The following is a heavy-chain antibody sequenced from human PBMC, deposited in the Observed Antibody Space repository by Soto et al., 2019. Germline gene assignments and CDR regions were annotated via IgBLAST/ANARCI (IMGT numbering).Heavy chain of an antibody. CDR2: IKQDGSEQ. V-gene: IGHV3-7*01. CDR3: ARDYIVVVPAAMAWDY. Sequence: PGGSLRLSCAASGFTFSSYWMSWVRQAPGKGLEWVANIKQDGSEQYYVDSVKGRFTISRDNAKNSLYLQMNSLRAEDTAVYYCARDYIVVVPAAMAWDYWGQGTLVTVSS. CDR1: GFTFSSYW. J-gene: IGHJ4*02. D-gene: IGHD2-2*01.